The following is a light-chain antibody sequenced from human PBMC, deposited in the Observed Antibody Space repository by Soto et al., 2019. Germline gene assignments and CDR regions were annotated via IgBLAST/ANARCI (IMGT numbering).Light chain of an antibody. CDR1: NTDVGAYDY. Sequence: QSALTQPPSASGSPGQSVTISCTGTNTDVGAYDYVSWYQHHTGKAPKLIIYEVTKRPSGVPDRFSGSKSGNTASLTVSGLQAEDEADYFCTSYAGTNNFDVVFGGGTKVTVL. CDR3: TSYAGTNNFDVV. J-gene: IGLJ2*01. CDR2: EVT. V-gene: IGLV2-8*01.